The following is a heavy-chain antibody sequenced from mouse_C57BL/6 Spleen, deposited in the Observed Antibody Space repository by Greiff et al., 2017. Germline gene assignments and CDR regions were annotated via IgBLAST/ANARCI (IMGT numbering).Heavy chain of an antibody. CDR1: GYTFTSYT. V-gene: IGHV1-4*01. Sequence: VHLVESGAELARPGASVKMSCKASGYTFTSYTMHWVKQRPGQGLEWIGYINPSSGYTKYNQKFKDKATLTADKSSSTAYMQLSSLTSEDSAVYYCARSDSSGYWYYFDYWGQGTTLTVSS. D-gene: IGHD3-2*02. J-gene: IGHJ2*01. CDR2: INPSSGYT. CDR3: ARSDSSGYWYYFDY.